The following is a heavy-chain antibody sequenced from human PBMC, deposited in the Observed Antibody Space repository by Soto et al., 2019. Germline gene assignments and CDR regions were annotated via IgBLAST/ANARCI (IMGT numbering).Heavy chain of an antibody. V-gene: IGHV4-31*03. CDR3: ARDHKWDGMDV. J-gene: IGHJ6*02. Sequence: SETLSLTCSVSGGSFSSDIFIWSGVRQLPGKGLEWIGYINYSGTTYYNPSLRSRITMSVDTSKNQFSLNLSSVTAADTAVYYCARDHKWDGMDVWGQGTTVTVSS. D-gene: IGHD1-26*01. CDR1: GGSFSSDIFI. CDR2: INYSGTT.